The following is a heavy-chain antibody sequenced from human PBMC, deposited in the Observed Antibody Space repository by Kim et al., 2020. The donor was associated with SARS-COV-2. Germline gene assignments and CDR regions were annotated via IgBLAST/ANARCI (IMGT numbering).Heavy chain of an antibody. Sequence: GGSLRLSCAASGFTFSSYSMNWVRQAPGKGLEWVSSISSSSSYIYYADSVKGRFTISRDNAKNSLYLQMNSLRAEDTAVYYCARGGRIWFGELISSGLFDYWGQGTLVTVSS. J-gene: IGHJ4*02. CDR3: ARGGRIWFGELISSGLFDY. V-gene: IGHV3-21*01. D-gene: IGHD3-10*01. CDR1: GFTFSSYS. CDR2: ISSSSSYI.